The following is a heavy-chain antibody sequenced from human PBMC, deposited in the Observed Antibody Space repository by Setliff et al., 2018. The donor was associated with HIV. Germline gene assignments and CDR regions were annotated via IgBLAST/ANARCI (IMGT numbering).Heavy chain of an antibody. Sequence: TSETLSLTCAVYGQSISGYYWSWIRQTPGKGLEWIGEINHGGDTNYNPSLKSRVTISVGSSYNHFSLQMNSLRAEDTGVYYCVRVVTFFSTGPHFDPWGQGTLVTVSS. J-gene: IGHJ5*02. CDR3: VRVVTFFSTGPHFDP. V-gene: IGHV4-34*01. D-gene: IGHD2-21*02. CDR1: GQSISGYY. CDR2: INHGGDT.